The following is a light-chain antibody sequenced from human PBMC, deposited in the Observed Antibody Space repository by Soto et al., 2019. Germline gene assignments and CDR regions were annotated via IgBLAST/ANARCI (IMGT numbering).Light chain of an antibody. CDR2: EVS. CDR1: SSDVGSYNL. CDR3: CSYAGSSTLV. Sequence: QSALTQPASVSGSPGQSITISCTGTSSDVGSYNLVPWYQQHPGKAPKLMIYEVSKRPSGVSNRFSGSKSGNTASLTISGLQAEDEADYYCCSYAGSSTLVFGTGTKVTVL. J-gene: IGLJ1*01. V-gene: IGLV2-23*02.